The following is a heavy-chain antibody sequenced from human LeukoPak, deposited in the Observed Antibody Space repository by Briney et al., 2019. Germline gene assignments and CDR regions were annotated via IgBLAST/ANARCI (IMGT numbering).Heavy chain of an antibody. CDR1: GFTVSSNY. D-gene: IGHD1-1*01. CDR2: IYSGGST. J-gene: IGHJ2*01. V-gene: IGHV3-53*01. Sequence: GGSLRLSCAASGFTVSSNYMSWVRQAPGKGLEWVSVIYSGGSTYYADSVKGRFTISRDNSKNTLYLQMNSLRAEDTAVYYCAREGTAAPYWYFDLWGRGTLVTVSS. CDR3: AREGTAAPYWYFDL.